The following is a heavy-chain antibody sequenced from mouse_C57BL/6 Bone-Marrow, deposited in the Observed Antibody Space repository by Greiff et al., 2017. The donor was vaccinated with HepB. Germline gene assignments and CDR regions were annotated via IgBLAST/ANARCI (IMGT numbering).Heavy chain of an antibody. CDR3: ARYYYGKGYFDY. D-gene: IGHD2-1*01. CDR2: ISYSGST. J-gene: IGHJ2*01. V-gene: IGHV3-8*01. Sequence: EVKLVESGPGLAKPSQTLYLTCSVTGYSIPSAYWNWIRKFPGNKLEYMGYISYSGSTYYNPSLKSRISITRDTSKNQYYLQLNSVTTEDTATYYCARYYYGKGYFDYWGQGTTLTVSS. CDR1: GYSIPSAY.